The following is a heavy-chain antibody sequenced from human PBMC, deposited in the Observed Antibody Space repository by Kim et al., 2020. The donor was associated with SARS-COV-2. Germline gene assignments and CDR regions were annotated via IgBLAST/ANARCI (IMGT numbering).Heavy chain of an antibody. Sequence: ASVKVSCKASGYTFTGYYMHWVRQAPGQGLEWMGRINPNSGGTNYAQKFQGRVTMTRDTSISTAYMELSRLRSDDTAVYYCARDDSSSWYSEYLQHWGQGTLVTVSS. D-gene: IGHD6-13*01. V-gene: IGHV1-2*06. J-gene: IGHJ1*01. CDR1: GYTFTGYY. CDR2: INPNSGGT. CDR3: ARDDSSSWYSEYLQH.